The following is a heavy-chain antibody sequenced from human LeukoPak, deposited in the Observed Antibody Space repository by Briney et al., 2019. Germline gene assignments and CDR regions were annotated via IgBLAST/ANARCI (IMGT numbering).Heavy chain of an antibody. J-gene: IGHJ6*03. CDR2: IIPILGTA. V-gene: IGHV1-69*05. Sequence: SVKVSCKASGGTFSSYAISWVRQAPGQGLEWMGGIIPILGTANYAQKFQGRVTITTDESTSTAYMELSSLRSEDTAVYYCARDIGRGYSYGYYYYYYMDVWGKGTTVTVSS. CDR1: GGTFSSYA. D-gene: IGHD5-18*01. CDR3: ARDIGRGYSYGYYYYYYMDV.